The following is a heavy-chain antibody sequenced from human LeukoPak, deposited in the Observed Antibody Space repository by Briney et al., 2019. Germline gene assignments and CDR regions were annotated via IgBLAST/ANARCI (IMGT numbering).Heavy chain of an antibody. V-gene: IGHV3-21*01. CDR1: GFTFSSYS. D-gene: IGHD4-17*01. Sequence: PGGSLRLSCAASGFTFSSYSMNWVRQAPGKGLEGVSSISSSSSYIYYADSVKGRFTISRDNAKNSLYLQMNSLRAEDTAVYYCARDPIGGGEYNSWGQGTLVTVSS. J-gene: IGHJ4*02. CDR3: ARDPIGGGEYNS. CDR2: ISSSSSYI.